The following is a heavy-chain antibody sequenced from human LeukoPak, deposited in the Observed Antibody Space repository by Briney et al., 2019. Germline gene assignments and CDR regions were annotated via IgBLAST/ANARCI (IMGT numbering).Heavy chain of an antibody. CDR3: AREAITMVRGVTHFNWFDP. CDR1: GGSIKTNTYY. J-gene: IGHJ5*02. CDR2: ISYSGGI. V-gene: IGHV4-39*02. D-gene: IGHD3-10*01. Sequence: PSETLSLTCSVSGGSIKTNTYYWTWIRQPPGKGLEWIGCISYSGGIYYNPSLQSRITISEDTSKNQFSLNLRSVTAADTAVYYCAREAITMVRGVTHFNWFDPWGQGTLVTVSS.